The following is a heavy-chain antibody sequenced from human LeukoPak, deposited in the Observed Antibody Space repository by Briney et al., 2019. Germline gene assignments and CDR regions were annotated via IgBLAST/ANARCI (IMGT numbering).Heavy chain of an antibody. J-gene: IGHJ4*02. Sequence: PSETLSLTCAVYGESFSGYYWSWIRQPPGKGLEWIGEINHSGSANYNPSLKSRVTILVDTSKNQFSLKLSSVTAADTAVYYCARRSGTLDYWGQGTLVTVSS. V-gene: IGHV4-34*01. CDR3: ARRSGTLDY. D-gene: IGHD2-2*01. CDR1: GESFSGYY. CDR2: INHSGSA.